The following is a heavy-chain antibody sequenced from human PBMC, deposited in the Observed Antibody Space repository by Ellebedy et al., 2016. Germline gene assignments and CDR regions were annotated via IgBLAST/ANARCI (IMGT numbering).Heavy chain of an antibody. CDR2: ISWNSAAI. J-gene: IGHJ4*02. D-gene: IGHD3-10*01. CDR1: GFTFDDYA. CDR3: AKGTMDYLHH. Sequence: GGSLRLSXATFGFTFDDYALHWVRQVPGKGLEWVSGISWNSAAIGYGEAVKGRFTISRDSAKNYLYLQMNSLRVEDTALYFCAKGTMDYLHHWGQGTLVTVSS. V-gene: IGHV3-9*01.